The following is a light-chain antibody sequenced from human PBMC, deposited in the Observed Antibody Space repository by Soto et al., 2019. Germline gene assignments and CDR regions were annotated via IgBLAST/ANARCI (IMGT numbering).Light chain of an antibody. CDR1: QGISSY. CDR2: ASS. Sequence: DIQLTQSPSFLSASVGDRVTISCRASQGISSYLACYQQTPGKAPKLLIYASSTLQSGVPSRFSGSGSGTEFTLTIGSLKPEDFATYYCQQLNTFPVTFGHGTRLDI. J-gene: IGKJ5*01. CDR3: QQLNTFPVT. V-gene: IGKV1-9*01.